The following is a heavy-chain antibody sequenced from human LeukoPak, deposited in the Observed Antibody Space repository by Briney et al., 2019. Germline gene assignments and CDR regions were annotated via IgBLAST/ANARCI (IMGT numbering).Heavy chain of an antibody. CDR2: ISAYNGNT. CDR3: ARRYCGGDCYMGPWYYYYMDV. J-gene: IGHJ6*03. V-gene: IGHV1-18*01. CDR1: GYTFTSYG. Sequence: ASVKVSCKASGYTFTSYGISWVRQAPGQGLEWMGWISAYNGNTNYAQKLQGRVTMTTDTSTSTAYMELRSLRSDDTAAYYCARRYCGGDCYMGPWYYYYMDVWGKGTTVTVSS. D-gene: IGHD2-21*01.